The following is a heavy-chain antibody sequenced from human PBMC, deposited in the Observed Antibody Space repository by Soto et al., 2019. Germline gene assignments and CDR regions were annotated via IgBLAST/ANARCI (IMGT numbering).Heavy chain of an antibody. V-gene: IGHV4-61*01. CDR3: ARHTTVTNIDY. J-gene: IGHJ4*02. Sequence: SETLSLTCTVSGGSVSGGSFYWSWIRQPPGKGPEWIGYISYSGSTNYTPSLKRRVTISSDTSNNQFSLKMSSVTAADTAIYYCARHTTVTNIDYWGRGTLVTVSS. CDR2: ISYSGST. CDR1: GGSVSGGSFY. D-gene: IGHD4-17*01.